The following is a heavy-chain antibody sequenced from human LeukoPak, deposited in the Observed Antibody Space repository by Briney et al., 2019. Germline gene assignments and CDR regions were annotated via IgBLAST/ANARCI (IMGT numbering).Heavy chain of an antibody. D-gene: IGHD5-24*01. Sequence: GGSLRLSCAASGFTLSSYTMNWVRQAPGKGLEWVSYITSGGVNTYYATSVKGRFTISRDNAKNSLFLQMNSLRAEDTAIYYCAKGQDGSFLYEYFQHWGQGTLVTVSS. CDR1: GFTLSSYT. CDR3: AKGQDGSFLYEYFQH. J-gene: IGHJ1*01. CDR2: ITSGGVNT. V-gene: IGHV3-21*01.